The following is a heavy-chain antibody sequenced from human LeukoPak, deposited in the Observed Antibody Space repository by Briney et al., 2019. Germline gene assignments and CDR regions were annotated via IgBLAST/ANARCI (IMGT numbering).Heavy chain of an antibody. CDR3: VRGGGAYYDYVWGSYGGTFDI. J-gene: IGHJ3*02. D-gene: IGHD3-16*01. CDR1: GGSISSYY. Sequence: PSETLSLTCTVSGGSISSYYWSWIRQPPGKGLEWIGYIYYSGSTNYNPSLKSRVTISVDTSKNQFSLKLSSLTAADTAVYYCVRGGGAYYDYVWGSYGGTFDIWGQGTMVTVSS. V-gene: IGHV4-59*01. CDR2: IYYSGST.